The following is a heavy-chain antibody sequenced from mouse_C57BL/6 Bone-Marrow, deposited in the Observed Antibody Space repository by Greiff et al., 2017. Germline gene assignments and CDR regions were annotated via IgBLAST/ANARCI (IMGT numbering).Heavy chain of an antibody. CDR3: ARLYYSNYAMDY. V-gene: IGHV5-15*01. Sequence: EVQLVESGGGLVQPGGSLKLSCAASGFTFSDYGMAWVRQAPRKGPEWVAFISNLAYSIYYADTVTGRFTISRENAKNTLYLEMSSLRSEDTAMYYCARLYYSNYAMDYWGQGTSVTVSS. CDR1: GFTFSDYG. CDR2: ISNLAYSI. J-gene: IGHJ4*01. D-gene: IGHD2-12*01.